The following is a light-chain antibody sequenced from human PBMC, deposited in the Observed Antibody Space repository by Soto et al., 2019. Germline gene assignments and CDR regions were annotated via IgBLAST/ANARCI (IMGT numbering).Light chain of an antibody. CDR1: SSDVGGYNF. CDR2: EVS. V-gene: IGLV2-14*01. J-gene: IGLJ3*02. CDR3: ISYTSSNTWV. Sequence: QSALTQPASVSGSPGQSITISCTGTSSDVGGYNFVSWYQQHPGKVPKVMIYEVSNRPSGVSNRFSGSKSGNTASLTISGLQAEDEADYYCISYTSSNTWVFGGGTKVTVL.